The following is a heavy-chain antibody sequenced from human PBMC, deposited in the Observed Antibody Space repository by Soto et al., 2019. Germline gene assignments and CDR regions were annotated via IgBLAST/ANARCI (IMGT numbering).Heavy chain of an antibody. D-gene: IGHD3-10*01. Sequence: SETLSLTCTVSGGSISSYYWSWIRQPPWKGLEWIGYIYYSGSTNYNPSLKSRVTISVDTSKNQFSLKLSSVTAADTAVYYCARRRFGEYESYYYYYMDVWGKGTTVTVSS. V-gene: IGHV4-59*08. CDR3: ARRRFGEYESYYYYYMDV. CDR1: GGSISSYY. J-gene: IGHJ6*03. CDR2: IYYSGST.